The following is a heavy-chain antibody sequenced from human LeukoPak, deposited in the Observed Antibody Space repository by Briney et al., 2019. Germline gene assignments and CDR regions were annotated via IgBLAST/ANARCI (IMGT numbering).Heavy chain of an antibody. J-gene: IGHJ4*02. Sequence: GGSLRLSCAASGFTFSSYGMHWVRQAPGKGLEWVAVISYDGSNKYYADSVKGRFTISRDNSKNTLYLQMNSLRVEDTAVYYCAKWSTANDYWGQATLVTVSS. CDR1: GFTFSSYG. CDR2: ISYDGSNK. CDR3: AKWSTANDY. V-gene: IGHV3-30*18.